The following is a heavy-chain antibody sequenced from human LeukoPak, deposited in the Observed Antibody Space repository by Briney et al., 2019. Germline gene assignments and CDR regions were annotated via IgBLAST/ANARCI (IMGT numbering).Heavy chain of an antibody. V-gene: IGHV3-48*03. D-gene: IGHD6-13*01. CDR3: ARGVGSSWPGWFDP. Sequence: PGGSLRLSCAASGFTFSNYELNWVRQAPGKGLEWVSYISHSGRTIYSADSVKGRFTISRDNAKNSLYLQMNSLRAEDTAVYYCARGVGSSWPGWFDPWGQETLVTVSS. J-gene: IGHJ5*02. CDR1: GFTFSNYE. CDR2: ISHSGRTI.